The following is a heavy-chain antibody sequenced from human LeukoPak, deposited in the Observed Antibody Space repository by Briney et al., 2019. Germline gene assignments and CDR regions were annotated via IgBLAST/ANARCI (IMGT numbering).Heavy chain of an antibody. CDR3: ARVVGTYDSSGYYYPSYFDY. Sequence: PSETLSLTCAVSGGSISSHYWSWIRQPPGKGLEWIGYIYYSGSTNYNPSLKSRVTISVDTSKNQFSLKLSSVTAADTAVYYCARVVGTYDSSGYYYPSYFDYWGQGTLVTVSS. CDR1: GGSISSHY. CDR2: IYYSGST. D-gene: IGHD3-22*01. J-gene: IGHJ4*02. V-gene: IGHV4-59*11.